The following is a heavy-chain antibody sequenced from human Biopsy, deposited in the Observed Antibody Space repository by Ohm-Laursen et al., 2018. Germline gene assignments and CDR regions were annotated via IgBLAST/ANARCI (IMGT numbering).Heavy chain of an antibody. CDR1: GFTFSNYR. CDR2: ISRSSSTI. D-gene: IGHD3-16*01. V-gene: IGHV3-48*01. CDR3: AGVRGDYYYGMDV. Sequence: SLRLSCTAAGFTFSNYRMNWVRQAPGKGLEWVSYISRSSSTIRYTDSVKGRFTIPRDNAKNSLYLQMNSLRAEDTAVYYCAGVRGDYYYGMDVWGQGTTVTVSS. J-gene: IGHJ6*02.